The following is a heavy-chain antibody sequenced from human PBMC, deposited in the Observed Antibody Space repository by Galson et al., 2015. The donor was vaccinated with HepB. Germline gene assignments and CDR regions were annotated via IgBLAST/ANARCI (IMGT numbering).Heavy chain of an antibody. J-gene: IGHJ5*02. D-gene: IGHD6-13*01. CDR1: GGSFSGYY. Sequence: ETLSLTCAVYGGSFSGYYWSWIRQPPGKGLEWIGEINHSGSTNYNPSLKSRVTISVDTSKNQFSLKLSSVTAADTAVYYCARGAGEQQLVPGSVPAWAHNWFDPWGQGTLVTVSS. CDR3: ARGAGEQQLVPGSVPAWAHNWFDP. CDR2: INHSGST. V-gene: IGHV4-34*01.